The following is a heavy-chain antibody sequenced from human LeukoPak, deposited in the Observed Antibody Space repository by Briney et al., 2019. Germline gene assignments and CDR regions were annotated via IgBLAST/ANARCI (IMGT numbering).Heavy chain of an antibody. J-gene: IGHJ4*02. CDR3: TRNLYGDC. CDR1: GFTFSTYW. V-gene: IGHV3-74*01. Sequence: PGGSLRLSCAASGFTFSTYWMHWVRQAPGKGLVWVSRMNPGGSGSYYADSVKGRFTISRDNAKNTLYLQMNSLRAEDTAVYYCTRNLYGDCWGQGTLVTVSS. CDR2: MNPGGSGS. D-gene: IGHD3-16*01.